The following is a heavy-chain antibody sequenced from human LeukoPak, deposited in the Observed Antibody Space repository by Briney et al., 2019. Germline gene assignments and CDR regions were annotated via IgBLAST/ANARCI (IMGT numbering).Heavy chain of an antibody. CDR1: GGSISSGSYY. D-gene: IGHD6-6*01. J-gene: IGHJ4*02. V-gene: IGHV4-61*02. CDR2: IYTSGST. CDR3: ARGGAARRFDY. Sequence: SQTLSLTCTVSGGSISSGSYYWSWIRQPAGKGLEWIGRIYTSGSTNYNPSLKSRVTISVDTSKNQFSLKLSSVTAADTAVYYCARGGAARRFDYWGQGTPVTVSS.